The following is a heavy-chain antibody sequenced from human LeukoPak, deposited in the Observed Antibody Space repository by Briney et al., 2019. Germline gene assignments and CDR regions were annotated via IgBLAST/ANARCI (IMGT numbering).Heavy chain of an antibody. Sequence: PPGGSLRLSCAASGFTFSSYGMHWVRQAPGKGLEWVSYISRSSGTIYYADSVKGRFTISRDNAKNSLYLQMNSLRAEDTAVYYCAKETHGGYFDYWGQGTLVTVSS. CDR3: AKETHGGYFDY. CDR1: GFTFSSYG. D-gene: IGHD3-10*01. V-gene: IGHV3-48*01. J-gene: IGHJ4*02. CDR2: ISRSSGTI.